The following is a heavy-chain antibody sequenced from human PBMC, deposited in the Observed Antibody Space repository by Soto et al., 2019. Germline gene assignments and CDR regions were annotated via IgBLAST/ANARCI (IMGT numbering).Heavy chain of an antibody. V-gene: IGHV3-33*01. CDR1: AFTFSTYG. D-gene: IGHD6-6*01. CDR2: IWYDGTNK. CDR3: ATDLFEYSRSSDAFDI. J-gene: IGHJ3*02. Sequence: GGSLRLSCASSAFTFSTYGMHWVRQAPGKGLEWVAGIWYDGTNKDYADSVKGRLTISRDNSKNTLFLQMNSLRAEDTAVYYCATDLFEYSRSSDAFDIWGQGPMVTV.